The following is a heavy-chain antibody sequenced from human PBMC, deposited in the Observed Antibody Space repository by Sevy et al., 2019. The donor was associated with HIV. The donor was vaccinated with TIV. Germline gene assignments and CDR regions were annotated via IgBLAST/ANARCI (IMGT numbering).Heavy chain of an antibody. D-gene: IGHD3-3*01. CDR1: GFTFSSYA. J-gene: IGHJ6*02. CDR2: ISGSGGRT. CDR3: AKDDFWSGYAAEYYYGMDV. Sequence: GGSLRLSCAASGFTFSSYAMSWVRQAPGKGLEWVSAISGSGGRTYYADSVKGRFTISRANSKNTLYLQMNSLRAEDTAVYYCAKDDFWSGYAAEYYYGMDVWGQGTTVTVSS. V-gene: IGHV3-23*01.